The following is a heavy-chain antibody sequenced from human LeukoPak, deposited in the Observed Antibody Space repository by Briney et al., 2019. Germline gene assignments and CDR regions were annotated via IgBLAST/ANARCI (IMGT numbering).Heavy chain of an antibody. CDR1: GYTFTGYY. CDR3: ARASPSYYYDSSGYWNYFDY. D-gene: IGHD3-22*01. Sequence: GASVKVSCKASGYTFTGYYMHWVRQAPRQGLEWRGWINPNSGGTNYAQKFQGRVTMTRDTSISTAYMELSRLRSDDTAVYYCARASPSYYYDSSGYWNYFDYWGQGTLVTVSS. J-gene: IGHJ4*02. V-gene: IGHV1-2*02. CDR2: INPNSGGT.